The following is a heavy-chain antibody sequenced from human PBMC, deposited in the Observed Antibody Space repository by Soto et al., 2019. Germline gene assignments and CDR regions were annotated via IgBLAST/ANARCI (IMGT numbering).Heavy chain of an antibody. V-gene: IGHV3-30-3*01. CDR1: GFTFSSYA. D-gene: IGHD1-1*01. CDR2: ISYDGSNK. Sequence: QVQLVESGGGVVQPGRSLRLSCAASGFTFSSYAMHWVRQAPGKGREWVAVISYDGSNKYYADSVKGRFTISRDNSKNTLYLQMNRRRAEDTAVYYCARDGNEPTHYYYYGMDVWGQGTTVTVSS. J-gene: IGHJ6*02. CDR3: ARDGNEPTHYYYYGMDV.